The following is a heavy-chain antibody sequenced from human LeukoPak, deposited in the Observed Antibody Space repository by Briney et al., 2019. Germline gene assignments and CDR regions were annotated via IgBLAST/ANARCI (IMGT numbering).Heavy chain of an antibody. CDR2: IIPIFGTA. CDR3: ARGSLPVCSSGSCYQDYNYYYYMDV. Sequence: SVKVSCKASGGTFSSYAISWVRQAPGQGLEWMGGIIPIFGTANYAQKFQGRVTITTDESTSTAYMELSSLRSEDTAVYYCARGSLPVCSSGSCYQDYNYYYYMDVWGKGTTVTVSS. V-gene: IGHV1-69*05. CDR1: GGTFSSYA. D-gene: IGHD2-15*01. J-gene: IGHJ6*03.